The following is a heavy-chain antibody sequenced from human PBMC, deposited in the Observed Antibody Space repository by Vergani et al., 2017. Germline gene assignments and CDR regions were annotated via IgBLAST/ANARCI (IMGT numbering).Heavy chain of an antibody. Sequence: QLQLQESGPGLVKPSETLSLICTVSGGSINPSSSFWGWIRQSPGKGLEWIGSIYYSGRTDYNPSLESRVTISVDTSKNTFSLKLNSVTAADTAIYYCARYSAVGGTFDSWGQGTLVSVSS. V-gene: IGHV4-39*07. D-gene: IGHD1-26*01. CDR3: ARYSAVGGTFDS. CDR2: IYYSGRT. J-gene: IGHJ4*02. CDR1: GGSINPSSSF.